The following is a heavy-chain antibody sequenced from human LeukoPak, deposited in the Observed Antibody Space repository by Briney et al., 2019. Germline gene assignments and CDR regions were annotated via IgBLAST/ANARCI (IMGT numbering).Heavy chain of an antibody. CDR2: IYHSGST. V-gene: IGHV4-4*02. J-gene: IGHJ3*02. Sequence: PSGTLSLTCAVSGSSISSSDWWSWVRQPPGKGLEWIGEIYHSGSTNYNPSLKSRVTISVDKSKNQFSLKLSSVTAADTAIYYCARDVRGGPDGFDIWGQGTLVTVSS. CDR1: GSSISSSDW. D-gene: IGHD2-8*01. CDR3: ARDVRGGPDGFDI.